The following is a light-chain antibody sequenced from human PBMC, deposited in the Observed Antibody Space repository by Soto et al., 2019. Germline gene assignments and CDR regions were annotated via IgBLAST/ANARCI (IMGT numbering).Light chain of an antibody. J-gene: IGKJ5*01. CDR1: QSVSSN. V-gene: IGKV3D-15*01. CDR2: GAS. CDR3: QQRNVWPPIT. Sequence: EIAMTQSPDTLSVSPGERATLSCRASQSVSSNLAWYQQKPGQAPRLLIYGASIRANGVPARFGGSGSGTDFTLTINSLEPEDFAVYYCQQRNVWPPITFGQGTRLE.